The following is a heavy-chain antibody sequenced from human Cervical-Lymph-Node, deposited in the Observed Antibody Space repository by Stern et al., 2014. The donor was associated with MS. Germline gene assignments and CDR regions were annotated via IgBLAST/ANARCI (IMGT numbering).Heavy chain of an antibody. CDR3: ARGGGVYDY. CDR1: GFPFNTAW. D-gene: IGHD3-16*01. J-gene: IGHJ4*02. Sequence: VQLVQSGGGLVKPGGSLRVSCVGSGFPFNTAWMGWVRQVPGRGLEWVGRIKTKKDGEATDYATPVRGRFTISRDDSKNTLYLQMNSLKAEDTALYYCARGGGVYDYWGQGTLVAVSS. V-gene: IGHV3-15*01. CDR2: IKTKKDGEAT.